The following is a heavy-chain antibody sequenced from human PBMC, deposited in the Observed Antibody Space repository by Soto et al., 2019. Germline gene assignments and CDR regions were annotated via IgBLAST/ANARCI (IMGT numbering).Heavy chain of an antibody. CDR3: AKNGCSYPACYPYDYYVDV. CDR2: LTVTGDSA. Sequence: EVQLLESGGGLVQPGGSLRLSCAASGFRLSDSAVSWVRQAPGKGLEWVSSLTVTGDSAFYSDSVKGRFTISRDISKSTLYLQMNSLRAEDTGVYYCAKNGCSYPACYPYDYYVDVWGRGTTVTVSS. D-gene: IGHD2-15*01. V-gene: IGHV3-23*01. CDR1: GFRLSDSA. J-gene: IGHJ6*03.